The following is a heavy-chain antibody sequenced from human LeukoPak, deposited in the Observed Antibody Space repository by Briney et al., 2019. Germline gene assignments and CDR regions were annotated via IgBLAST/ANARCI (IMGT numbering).Heavy chain of an antibody. J-gene: IGHJ4*02. CDR1: GFTFSSYA. Sequence: GGSLRLSCAASGFTFSSYAMHWVRQAPGKGLGWVSAISGSGGSTYYADSVKGRFTISRDNSKNTLYLQMNSLRAEDTAVYYCALYYYDSSGYYGTRAPFDYWGQGTLVTASS. D-gene: IGHD3-22*01. CDR2: ISGSGGST. CDR3: ALYYYDSSGYYGTRAPFDY. V-gene: IGHV3-23*01.